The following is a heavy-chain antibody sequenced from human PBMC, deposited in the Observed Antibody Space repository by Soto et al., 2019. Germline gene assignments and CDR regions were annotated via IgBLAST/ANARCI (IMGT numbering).Heavy chain of an antibody. CDR3: AKDRVTMIVVVNAFDY. Sequence: EVQLLESGGGLVQPGGSLRLSCAASGFTFSSYAMSWVRQAPGKGLEWVSAISGSCGSTYYADSVKGRFTISRDNSKNTLYLQMNSLRAEDTAVYYCAKDRVTMIVVVNAFDYWGQGTLVTVSS. CDR2: ISGSCGST. D-gene: IGHD3-22*01. V-gene: IGHV3-23*01. J-gene: IGHJ4*02. CDR1: GFTFSSYA.